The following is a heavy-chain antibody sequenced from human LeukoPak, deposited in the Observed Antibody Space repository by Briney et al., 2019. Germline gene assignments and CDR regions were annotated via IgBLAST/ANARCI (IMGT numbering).Heavy chain of an antibody. CDR1: GFTFSSYG. Sequence: PGGSLRLSCAASGFTFSSYGMHWVRQAPGKGLEWVAVIWYDGSNKYYADSVKGRFTISRDNSKNTLYLQMNSLRAEDTAVYYCARYRYYYGSGVDYWGQGTLVTVSS. V-gene: IGHV3-33*01. CDR3: ARYRYYYGSGVDY. D-gene: IGHD3-10*01. J-gene: IGHJ4*02. CDR2: IWYDGSNK.